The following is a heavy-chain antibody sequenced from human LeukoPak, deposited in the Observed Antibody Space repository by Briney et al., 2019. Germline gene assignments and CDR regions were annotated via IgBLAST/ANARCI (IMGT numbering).Heavy chain of an antibody. Sequence: TGGSLRLSCSTSGFIFSSYAMNWVRQAPGKGLEWVAVISYDGSNKYYADSVKGRFTISRDNSKNTLYLQMNSLRAEDTAVYYCAKPEYCSSTSCPVEDWGQGTLVTVSS. V-gene: IGHV3-30*18. CDR3: AKPEYCSSTSCPVED. J-gene: IGHJ4*02. CDR2: ISYDGSNK. CDR1: GFIFSSYA. D-gene: IGHD2-2*01.